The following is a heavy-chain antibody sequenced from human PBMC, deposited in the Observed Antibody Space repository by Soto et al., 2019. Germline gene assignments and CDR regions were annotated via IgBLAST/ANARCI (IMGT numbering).Heavy chain of an antibody. J-gene: IGHJ3*02. D-gene: IGHD6-25*01. V-gene: IGHV3-53*01. Sequence: PGGSLRLSCAASGFSVSNTYMSWVRQAPGKGLEWISVIYRGRATYYADSVKGRFTISRDDSRNTVYLQMNSLTTEDTAVYFCARDRSDSSRADSFDIWGQGTMVTVSS. CDR2: IYRGRAT. CDR1: GFSVSNTY. CDR3: ARDRSDSSRADSFDI.